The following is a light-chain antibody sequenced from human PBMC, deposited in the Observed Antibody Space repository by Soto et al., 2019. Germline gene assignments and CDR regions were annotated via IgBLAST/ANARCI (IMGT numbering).Light chain of an antibody. Sequence: DIQMTQSPSSLSASVGDRVTITCRASQTISSYLNWYQVKPGKAPKLLIYGASNLQSGVPSRFSGSGSETDFTLTISSLQPEDFATYYCQQSYSTPSWTFGQGTKVEIK. V-gene: IGKV1-39*01. J-gene: IGKJ1*01. CDR3: QQSYSTPSWT. CDR1: QTISSY. CDR2: GAS.